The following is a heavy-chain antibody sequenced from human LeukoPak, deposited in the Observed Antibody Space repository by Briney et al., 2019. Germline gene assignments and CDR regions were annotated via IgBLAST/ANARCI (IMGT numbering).Heavy chain of an antibody. CDR2: IYYSGST. CDR1: GGSISSYY. V-gene: IGHV4-59*01. D-gene: IGHD3-22*01. Sequence: PSETLSLTCTVSGGSISSYYWSGIRQPPGKGLEWIGYIYYSGSTNCNPSLESRVTISVDTSKNQFSLNLSSVTAADTAVYYCARGNSYNYGDFDYWGQGTLVTVSS. CDR3: ARGNSYNYGDFDY. J-gene: IGHJ4*02.